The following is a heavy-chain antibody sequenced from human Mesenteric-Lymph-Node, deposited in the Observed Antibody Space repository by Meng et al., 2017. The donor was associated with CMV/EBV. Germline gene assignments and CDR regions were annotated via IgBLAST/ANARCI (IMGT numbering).Heavy chain of an antibody. CDR2: IHSSGTY. CDR1: GGSITSNSYY. Sequence: GSLRLSCTVSGGSITSNSYYWGWIRQPPGKGLEYIGSIHSSGTYYHNPPLNSRVTISIDTSKNQFSLKVNSVTAADTATYFCASGVFQYYFDYWGQGNMVTVSS. D-gene: IGHD5/OR15-5a*01. J-gene: IGHJ4*02. CDR3: ASGVFQYYFDY. V-gene: IGHV4-39*07.